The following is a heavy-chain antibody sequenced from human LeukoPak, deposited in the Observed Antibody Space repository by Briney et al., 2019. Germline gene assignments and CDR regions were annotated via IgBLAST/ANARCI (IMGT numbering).Heavy chain of an antibody. Sequence: GGSLRLSCAASGFTFSSYAMSWVRQAPGKGLEWVSAISGSGGSTYYADSVKGRFTISRDNSKNTLYLQMNSLRAEDTAVYYCAKDGYSGYDVYYFDYWGQGTLVTVSS. CDR2: ISGSGGST. V-gene: IGHV3-23*01. CDR1: GFTFSSYA. CDR3: AKDGYSGYDVYYFDY. D-gene: IGHD5-12*01. J-gene: IGHJ4*02.